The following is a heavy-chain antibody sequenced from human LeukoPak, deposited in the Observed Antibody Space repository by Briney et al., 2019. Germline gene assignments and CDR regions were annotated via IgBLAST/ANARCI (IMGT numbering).Heavy chain of an antibody. J-gene: IGHJ4*02. Sequence: ASVKVSCKASGYTLTGYYMHWVRQAPGQGLEWMGWINPNSGGTNYAQKFQGRVTMTRDTSISTAYMELSRLRSDDTAVYYCARGSTYYDILTGYYEERGFDYWGQGTLVTVSS. CDR1: GYTLTGYY. V-gene: IGHV1-2*02. CDR3: ARGSTYYDILTGYYEERGFDY. D-gene: IGHD3-9*01. CDR2: INPNSGGT.